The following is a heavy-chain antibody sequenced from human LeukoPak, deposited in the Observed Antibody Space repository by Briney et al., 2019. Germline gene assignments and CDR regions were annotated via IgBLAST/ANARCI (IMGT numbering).Heavy chain of an antibody. CDR3: ARGVLDYGDYTSSYYFDY. J-gene: IGHJ4*02. CDR2: INPNSGGT. V-gene: IGHV1-2*02. D-gene: IGHD4-17*01. CDR1: GYTFTGYY. Sequence: ASVKVSCKASGYTFTGYYMHWVRQAPGQGLEWMGWINPNSGGTNYAQKFQGRVTMTRDTSISTAYMELSRLRSDDTAVYYCARGVLDYGDYTSSYYFDYWGQGTLVTVSS.